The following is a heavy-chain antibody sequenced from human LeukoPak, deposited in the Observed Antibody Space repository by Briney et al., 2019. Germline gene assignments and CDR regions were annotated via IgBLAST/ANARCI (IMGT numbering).Heavy chain of an antibody. Sequence: GGSLRLSCAASGFTFSSYSLNWVRQAPGKGLEWVSSISHSTSYIYYADSVKGRFTISRDNAKNSLYLQMNSLRAEDTAVYYCARDLIAAAFLGYWGQGTLVTVSS. CDR1: GFTFSSYS. J-gene: IGHJ4*02. CDR2: ISHSTSYI. D-gene: IGHD6-13*01. CDR3: ARDLIAAAFLGY. V-gene: IGHV3-21*01.